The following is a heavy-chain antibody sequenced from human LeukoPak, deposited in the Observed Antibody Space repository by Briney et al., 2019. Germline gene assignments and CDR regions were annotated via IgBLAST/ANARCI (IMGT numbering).Heavy chain of an antibody. Sequence: PGGSLRLSCAASGFTFSSYSMNWVRQAPGKGLEWVSHITGSSTTIYYADSLRGRFTISRDNAKNSLYLQMNSLRAEDTAVYYCARGGGDYEFDYWGQGTLVTVSS. CDR2: ITGSSTTI. V-gene: IGHV3-48*01. D-gene: IGHD3-16*01. J-gene: IGHJ4*02. CDR1: GFTFSSYS. CDR3: ARGGGDYEFDY.